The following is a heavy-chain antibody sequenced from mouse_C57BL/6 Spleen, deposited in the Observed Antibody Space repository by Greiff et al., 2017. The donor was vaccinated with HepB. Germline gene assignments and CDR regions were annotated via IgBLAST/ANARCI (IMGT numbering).Heavy chain of an antibody. V-gene: IGHV1-50*01. CDR3: AVGGITTVVATRYFDV. CDR1: GYTFTSFW. Sequence: QVQLQQPGAELVKPGASVKLSCKASGYTFTSFWMQWVKQRPGQGLEWIGEIDPSDSYTNYNQKFKGKATLTVATSSRTAYMQLSSLTSEDSAVYYCAVGGITTVVATRYFDVWGTGTTVTVSS. CDR2: IDPSDSYT. J-gene: IGHJ1*03. D-gene: IGHD1-1*01.